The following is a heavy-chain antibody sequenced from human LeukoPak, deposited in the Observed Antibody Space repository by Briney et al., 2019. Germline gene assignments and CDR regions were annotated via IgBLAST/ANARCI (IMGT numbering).Heavy chain of an antibody. V-gene: IGHV3-23*01. Sequence: LSGGSLRLSCAASGFTVSSNYMSWVRQAPGKGLEWVSAISGSGGSTYYADSVKGRFTISRDNSKNTLYLQMNSLRAEDTAVYYCANGGRRLWLAVFDYWGQGTLATVSS. CDR1: GFTVSSNY. CDR3: ANGGRRLWLAVFDY. D-gene: IGHD5-18*01. CDR2: ISGSGGST. J-gene: IGHJ4*02.